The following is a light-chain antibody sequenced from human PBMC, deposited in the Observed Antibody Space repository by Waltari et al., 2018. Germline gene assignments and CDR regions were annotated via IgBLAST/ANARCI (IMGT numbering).Light chain of an antibody. V-gene: IGKV3-20*01. CDR3: QNYVRLPVT. CDR1: QSVGRY. Sequence: EIVLTQSPGTLSLSAGERATLCCRARQSVGRYLAWYPQKPGQAPRLLIYDASSRAAGIPDGFRGSGSGTDFSLTISRLEPEDFAVYYCQNYVRLPVTFGQWTKVEIK. J-gene: IGKJ1*01. CDR2: DAS.